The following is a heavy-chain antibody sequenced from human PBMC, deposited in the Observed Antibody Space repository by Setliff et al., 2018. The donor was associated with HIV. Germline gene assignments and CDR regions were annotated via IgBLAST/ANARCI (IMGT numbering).Heavy chain of an antibody. J-gene: IGHJ5*01. Sequence: PGESLKISCKASGYTFTNYWIGWVRQMPGHGLEWIGVIHPSDFVTRVNPSFQGHVTISADKSISTTYLQWSSLRASDTAMYYCARVFSAGWFDSWGQGTLVTVSS. CDR2: IHPSDFVT. CDR3: ARVFSAGWFDS. D-gene: IGHD6-13*01. V-gene: IGHV5-51*01. CDR1: GYTFTNYW.